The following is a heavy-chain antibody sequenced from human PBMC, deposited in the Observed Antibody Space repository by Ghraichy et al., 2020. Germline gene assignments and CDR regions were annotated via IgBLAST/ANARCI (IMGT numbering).Heavy chain of an antibody. D-gene: IGHD3-10*01. CDR1: GGSISSDGYS. V-gene: IGHV4-30-2*01. J-gene: IGHJ4*02. CDR3: TRDGHFFGSGMD. Sequence: SETLSLTCAVSGGSISSDGYSWSWIRQPPGKGLEWIGYIYHSGSTYYNPSLKSRVTISVDRSKNQFSLKLTSVNAADTAVYYCTRDGHFFGSGMDWGQGTLVTVSS. CDR2: IYHSGST.